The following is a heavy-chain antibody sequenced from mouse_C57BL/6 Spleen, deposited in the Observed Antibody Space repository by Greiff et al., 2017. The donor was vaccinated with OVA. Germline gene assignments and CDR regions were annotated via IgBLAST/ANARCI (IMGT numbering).Heavy chain of an antibody. J-gene: IGHJ1*03. CDR1: GYTFTSYW. CDR3: ARSGYYYGSSYRYFDV. Sequence: QVQLQQPGAELVKPGASVKMSCKASGYTFTSYWITWVKQRPGQGLEWIGDIYPGSGSTNYNEKFKSKATLTVDTSSSTAYMQLSSLTSEDSAVYYCARSGYYYGSSYRYFDVWGTGTTVTVSS. D-gene: IGHD1-1*01. CDR2: IYPGSGST. V-gene: IGHV1-55*01.